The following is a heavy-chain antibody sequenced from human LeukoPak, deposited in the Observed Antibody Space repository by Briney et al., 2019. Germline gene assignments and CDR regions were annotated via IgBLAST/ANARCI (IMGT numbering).Heavy chain of an antibody. CDR1: GFTGRFTFSSYW. J-gene: IGHJ4*02. CDR3: AKDRYYYDSSGYYSIHYFDY. D-gene: IGHD3-22*01. Sequence: GGSLRLSCAGSGFTGRFTFSSYWMSWVRQAPGKGLEWVATIKQDGSEKYFVDSVKGRFTISRDNAKKSLYLQMNSLRAEDTAVYYCAKDRYYYDSSGYYSIHYFDYWGQGTLVTVSS. CDR2: IKQDGSEK. V-gene: IGHV3-7*01.